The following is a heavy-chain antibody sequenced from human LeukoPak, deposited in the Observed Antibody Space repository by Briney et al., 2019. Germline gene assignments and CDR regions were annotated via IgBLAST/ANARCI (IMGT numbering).Heavy chain of an antibody. CDR2: ISYSGNT. Sequence: PSQTLSLTCTVSGDSINSADYYWNGIRQHPGKGLEWIGYISYSGNTYYNPSLKSRVTISVDTSKNQFSLKLSSVTAADTAVYYCARNWPVRYFDWFYFDNWGQGTLVTVSS. CDR1: GDSINSADYY. D-gene: IGHD3-9*01. CDR3: ARNWPVRYFDWFYFDN. J-gene: IGHJ4*02. V-gene: IGHV4-31*03.